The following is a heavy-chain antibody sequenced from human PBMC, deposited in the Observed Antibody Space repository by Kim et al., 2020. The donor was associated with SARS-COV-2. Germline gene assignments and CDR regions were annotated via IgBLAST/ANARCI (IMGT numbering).Heavy chain of an antibody. V-gene: IGHV3-30*04. CDR1: EFTFSSDA. J-gene: IGHJ4*02. CDR2: ISYDGSNK. CDR3: ARDPSHCSSTSCYGGEFDY. D-gene: IGHD2-2*01. Sequence: GGSLRLSCVASEFTFSSDAMHWVRQAPGKGLEWVAVISYDGSNKYYADSVKGRFTISRDNSKNTLYLQINSLRPEDTAVFYCARDPSHCSSTSCYGGEFDYWGQGTLVTVSS.